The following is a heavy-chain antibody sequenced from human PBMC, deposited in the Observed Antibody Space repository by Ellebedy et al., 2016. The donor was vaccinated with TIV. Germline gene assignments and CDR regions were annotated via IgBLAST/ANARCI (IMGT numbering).Heavy chain of an antibody. CDR3: ARDVQSLSGYDSGIIDWYFDL. CDR1: GGSISNYY. CDR2: IYYSGGT. Sequence: SETLSLTCTVSGGSISNYYWSWIRQPPGKGLEWIGYIYYSGGTKYNPSLKSRVTISVDTSKNQFSLKLNSVTAADTAVYYCARDVQSLSGYDSGIIDWYFDLWGRGTLVTVSS. V-gene: IGHV4-59*01. D-gene: IGHD5-12*01. J-gene: IGHJ2*01.